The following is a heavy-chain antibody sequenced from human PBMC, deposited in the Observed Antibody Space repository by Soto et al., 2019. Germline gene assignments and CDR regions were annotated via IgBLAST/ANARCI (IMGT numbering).Heavy chain of an antibody. V-gene: IGHV4-34*01. CDR1: GGSFSGYY. D-gene: IGHD3-9*01. CDR2: INHSGST. J-gene: IGHJ6*02. Sequence: QVQLQQWGAGLLKPSETLSLTCAVYGGSFSGYYWSWIRQPPGKGLEWIGEINHSGSTNYNPSLKSRVTISVDTSKNQFSLKLSSVTAADTAVYYCARGHPILGDWLPYYYDGMDVWGQGTTVPVSS. CDR3: ARGHPILGDWLPYYYDGMDV.